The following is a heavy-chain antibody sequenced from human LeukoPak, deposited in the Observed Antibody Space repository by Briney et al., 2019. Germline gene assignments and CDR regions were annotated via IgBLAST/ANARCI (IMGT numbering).Heavy chain of an antibody. CDR3: ARDRYYYDSSGPRGYYFDY. V-gene: IGHV4-38-2*02. J-gene: IGHJ4*02. CDR2: IYHSGST. D-gene: IGHD3-22*01. CDR1: GYSISSGYY. Sequence: SETLSLTCAVSGYSISSGYYWGWIRQPPGKGLEWIGSIYHSGSTYYNPSLKSRVTISVDTSKNQFSLKLSSVTAADTAVYYCARDRYYYDSSGPRGYYFDYWGQGTPVTVSS.